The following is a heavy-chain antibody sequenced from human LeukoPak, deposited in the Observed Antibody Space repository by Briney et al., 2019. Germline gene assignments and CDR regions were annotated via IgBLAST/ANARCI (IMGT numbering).Heavy chain of an antibody. CDR1: GFTVSSNY. J-gene: IGHJ4*02. CDR3: ARDSRYYYDSSGRDY. V-gene: IGHV3-66*01. D-gene: IGHD3-22*01. CDR2: IYSGGST. Sequence: GGSLGLSCAASGFTVSSNYMSWVRQAPGKGLEWVSVIYSGGSTYYADSVKGRFTISRDNSKNTLYLQMNSLRAEDTAVYYCARDSRYYYDSSGRDYWGQGTLVTVSS.